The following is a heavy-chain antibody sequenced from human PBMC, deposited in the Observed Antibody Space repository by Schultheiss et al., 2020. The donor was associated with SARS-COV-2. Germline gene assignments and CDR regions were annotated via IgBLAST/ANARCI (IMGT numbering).Heavy chain of an antibody. CDR2: INPGSGGT. CDR3: VRGGIAAIGTDPPD. V-gene: IGHV1-2*02. CDR1: GYTFTGYY. Sequence: ASVKVSCKASGYTFTGYYIHWVRQAPGQGLEWMGWINPGSGGTNYAQKFQGRVSMTRDTSISTAYMELSSLRSEDTAVFYCVRGGIAAIGTDPPDWGQGTLVTVSS. J-gene: IGHJ4*02. D-gene: IGHD6-13*01.